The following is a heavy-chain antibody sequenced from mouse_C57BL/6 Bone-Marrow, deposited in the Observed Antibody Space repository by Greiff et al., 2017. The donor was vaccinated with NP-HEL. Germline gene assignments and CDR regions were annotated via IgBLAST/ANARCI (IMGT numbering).Heavy chain of an antibody. Sequence: QVQLQQPGAELVKPGASVKLSCKASGSTFTSYWMQWVKQRPGQGLAWIGEIDPSDSYTNYNQKFKGKATLPVDTSSSTAYMQLSSLTSEDSAVYYCARKTTVVADYWGQGTTLTVSS. J-gene: IGHJ2*01. V-gene: IGHV1-50*01. CDR3: ARKTTVVADY. D-gene: IGHD1-1*01. CDR2: IDPSDSYT. CDR1: GSTFTSYW.